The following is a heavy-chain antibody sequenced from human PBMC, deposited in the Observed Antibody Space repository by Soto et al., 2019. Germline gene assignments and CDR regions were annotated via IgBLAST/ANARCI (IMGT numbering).Heavy chain of an antibody. CDR2: IIPIFGTA. V-gene: IGHV1-69*06. CDR3: ARVYYDSSGYYEERYYYGMDV. D-gene: IGHD3-22*01. Sequence: SVKVSCKASGGTFSSYAISWVRQAPGQGLEWMGGIIPIFGTANYAQKFQGRVTITADKFTSTAYMELSSLRSEDTAVYYCARVYYDSSGYYEERYYYGMDVWGQGTTVTVSS. J-gene: IGHJ6*02. CDR1: GGTFSSYA.